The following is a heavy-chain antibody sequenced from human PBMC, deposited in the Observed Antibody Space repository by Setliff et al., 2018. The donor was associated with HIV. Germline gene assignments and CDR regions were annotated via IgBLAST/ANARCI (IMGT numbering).Heavy chain of an antibody. CDR1: DYSITNGYY. CDR2: IYHDGST. V-gene: IGHV4-38-2*02. D-gene: IGHD3-10*01. J-gene: IGHJ5*02. CDR3: ARYYGSGTYHSWFDP. Sequence: SETLSLTCSVSDYSITNGYYWGWIRQPPGKGLEWVGSIYHDGSTYYNPSLRSRVTISVDTSKNQFSLKLSSVTAADTAVYYCARYYGSGTYHSWFDPWGQGTPVTVSS.